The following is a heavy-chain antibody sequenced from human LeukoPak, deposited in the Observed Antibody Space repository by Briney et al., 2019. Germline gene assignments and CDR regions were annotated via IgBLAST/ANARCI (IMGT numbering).Heavy chain of an antibody. CDR1: GFTFSSYS. Sequence: GGSLRLSCAASGFTFSSYSMNWVRQAPGKGLEWVSSISGSSSYIYYADSVKGRFTISRDNAKNSLYLQMNSLRAEDTAMYYCARGYSSSWYLTKLLYYFDYWGQGTLVTVSS. D-gene: IGHD6-13*01. CDR2: ISGSSSYI. J-gene: IGHJ4*02. CDR3: ARGYSSSWYLTKLLYYFDY. V-gene: IGHV3-21*01.